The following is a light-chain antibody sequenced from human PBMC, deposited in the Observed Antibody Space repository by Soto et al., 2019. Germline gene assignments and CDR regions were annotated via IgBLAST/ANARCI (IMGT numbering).Light chain of an antibody. V-gene: IGLV2-11*01. J-gene: IGLJ3*02. CDR3: CSSAGTYTPV. CDR2: DVS. CDR1: SSDVGGYNY. Sequence: QSVLTQPRSVSGSPGQSVTISCTGTSSDVGGYNYVSWYQQHPGKAPKLMISDVSKRPSGVPDRFSGSKSGNTASLTISGLQAEDEADYYRCSSAGTYTPVFGGGTKLPVL.